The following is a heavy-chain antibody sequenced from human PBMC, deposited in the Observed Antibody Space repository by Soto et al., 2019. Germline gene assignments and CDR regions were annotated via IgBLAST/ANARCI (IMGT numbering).Heavy chain of an antibody. J-gene: IGHJ5*01. CDR1: GDSISTVDYF. Sequence: SETLSLTCSVSGDSISTVDYFWAWIRQPPGQALEYIGYIYKSATTYYNPSFESRVAISVDTPKSQFSLNVTSVTAADTAVYFCARGRYCLTGRCFPNWFDSWGQGALVTVSS. CDR3: ARGRYCLTGRCFPNWFDS. D-gene: IGHD7-27*01. CDR2: IYKSATT. V-gene: IGHV4-30-4*01.